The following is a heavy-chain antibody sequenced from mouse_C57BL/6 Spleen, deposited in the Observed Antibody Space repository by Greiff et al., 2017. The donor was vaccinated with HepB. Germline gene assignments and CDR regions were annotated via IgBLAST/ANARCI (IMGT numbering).Heavy chain of an antibody. CDR2: IWSGGST. CDR1: GFSLTSYG. V-gene: IGHV2-2*01. D-gene: IGHD1-1*01. J-gene: IGHJ1*03. Sequence: VQLQQSGPGLVQPSLSLSITCTVSGFSLTSYGVHWVRQSPGKGLEWLGVIWSGGSTDYNAAFISRLSISKDNSKSQVFFKMNSLQADDTAIYYCARNGYYGSSYWYFDVWGTGTTVTVSS. CDR3: ARNGYYGSSYWYFDV.